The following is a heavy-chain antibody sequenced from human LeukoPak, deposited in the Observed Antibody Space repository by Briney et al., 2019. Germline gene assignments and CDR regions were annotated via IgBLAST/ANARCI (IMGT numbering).Heavy chain of an antibody. V-gene: IGHV1-2*02. CDR3: ARGHQDCTNGVCFLTYYFDY. D-gene: IGHD2-8*01. Sequence: ASVKVSCKASGYTFTGHYMHWVRQAPGQGLEWMGWINPNSGGTNYAQKFQGRVTMTRDTSISTAYMELSRLRSDDTAVYYCARGHQDCTNGVCFLTYYFDYWGQGTLVTVSS. CDR2: INPNSGGT. J-gene: IGHJ4*02. CDR1: GYTFTGHY.